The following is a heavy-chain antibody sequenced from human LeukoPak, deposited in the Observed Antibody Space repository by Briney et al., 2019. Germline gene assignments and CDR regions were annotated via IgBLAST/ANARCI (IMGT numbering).Heavy chain of an antibody. CDR3: ASGQLVPDY. CDR2: IKQDGSEK. D-gene: IGHD6-6*01. V-gene: IGHV3-7*01. CDR1: GSTFSSYW. J-gene: IGHJ4*02. Sequence: GGSLRLSCAASGSTFSSYWMSWVRQAPGKGLEWVANIKQDGSEKYYVDSVKGRFTISRDNAKNSLYLQMNSLRAEDTAVYYCASGQLVPDYWGQGTLVTVSS.